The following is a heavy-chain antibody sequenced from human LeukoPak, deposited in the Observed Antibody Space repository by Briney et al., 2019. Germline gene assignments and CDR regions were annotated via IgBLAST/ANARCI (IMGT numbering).Heavy chain of an antibody. CDR3: IRLFHFDY. CDR1: GFTFSTSY. D-gene: IGHD4-17*01. Sequence: GGSLRLSCAASGFTFSTSYLSWVRQVPGKGLEWVSYISSSSNKVYYADSVKGRFTISRDNAKNSLYLQMNSLRAEDTAVYYCIRLFHFDYWGQGTLVTVSS. J-gene: IGHJ4*02. V-gene: IGHV3-48*04. CDR2: ISSSSNKV.